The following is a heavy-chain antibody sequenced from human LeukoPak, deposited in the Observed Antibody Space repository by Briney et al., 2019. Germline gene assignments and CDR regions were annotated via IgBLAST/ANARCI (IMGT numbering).Heavy chain of an antibody. J-gene: IGHJ5*02. CDR1: GGSISSYY. Sequence: SETPSLTCTVSGGSISSYYWSWIRQPAGKGLEWIGRIYTSGSTNYNPSLKSRVTMSVDTSKKQFSLKLSSVTAADTAVYYCARDGHYYDSSAPTFGNWFDPWGQGTLVTVSS. D-gene: IGHD3-22*01. CDR2: IYTSGST. CDR3: ARDGHYYDSSAPTFGNWFDP. V-gene: IGHV4-4*07.